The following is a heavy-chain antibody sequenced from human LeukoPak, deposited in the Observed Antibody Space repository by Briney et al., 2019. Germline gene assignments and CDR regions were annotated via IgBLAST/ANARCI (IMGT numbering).Heavy chain of an antibody. J-gene: IGHJ4*02. D-gene: IGHD1-14*01. Sequence: SETLSLTCTVSGGSISSYYWSWIRQPPGKGLEWIGEINHSGSTNYNPSLKSRVTISVDTSKNQFSLKLSSVTAADTAVYYCARGGIGRYFDYWGQGTLVTVSS. CDR2: INHSGST. CDR3: ARGGIGRYFDY. V-gene: IGHV4-34*01. CDR1: GGSISSYY.